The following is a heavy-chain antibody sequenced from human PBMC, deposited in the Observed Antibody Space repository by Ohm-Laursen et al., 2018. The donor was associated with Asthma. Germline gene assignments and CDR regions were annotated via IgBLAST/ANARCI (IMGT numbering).Heavy chain of an antibody. CDR3: AKAAYYYDSSGYFPFDY. CDR2: ISWNSGSI. V-gene: IGHV3-9*01. D-gene: IGHD3-22*01. J-gene: IGHJ4*02. CDR1: GFTFDDYA. Sequence: SLRLSCAASGFTFDDYAMHWVRQAPGKGLEWVSGISWNSGSIGYADSVKGRFTISRDNAKNSLYLQMNSLRAEDTALYYCAKAAYYYDSSGYFPFDYWGQGTLVTASS.